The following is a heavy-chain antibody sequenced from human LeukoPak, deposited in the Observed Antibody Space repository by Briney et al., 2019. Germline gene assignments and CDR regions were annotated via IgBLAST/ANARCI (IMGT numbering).Heavy chain of an antibody. CDR2: INHSGST. J-gene: IGHJ5*02. Sequence: KPSETLSLTCAVYGGSFSGYYWSWIRQPPGKGLEWIGEINHSGSTNYNPSLKSRVTISVDTSKNQFSLKLSSVTAADTAVYYCARGQYYYPQGFDPWGQGTLVTVSS. CDR1: GGSFSGYY. D-gene: IGHD3-10*01. CDR3: ARGQYYYPQGFDP. V-gene: IGHV4-34*01.